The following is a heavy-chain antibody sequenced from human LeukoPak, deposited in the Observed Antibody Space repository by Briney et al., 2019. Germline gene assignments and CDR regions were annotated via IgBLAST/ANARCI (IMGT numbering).Heavy chain of an antibody. CDR3: AKVEDSSGYGFFDY. CDR1: GFTFSSYA. CDR2: ISGSGGST. Sequence: GGSLRLSCAASGFTFSSYAMSWVRQAPGKGLEWVSAISGSGGSTYYADSVKGRFTISRDNSKNTLYLRMNSLRVEDTAVYYCAKVEDSSGYGFFDYWGQGTLVTVSS. V-gene: IGHV3-23*01. J-gene: IGHJ4*02. D-gene: IGHD3-22*01.